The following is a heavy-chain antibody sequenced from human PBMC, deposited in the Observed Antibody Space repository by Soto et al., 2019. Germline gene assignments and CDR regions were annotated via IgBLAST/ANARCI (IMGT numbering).Heavy chain of an antibody. CDR2: IYYSGST. V-gene: IGHV4-39*01. CDR1: GGSISSSSYY. CDR3: ARPRLWQLLSLDWYFDL. Sequence: QLQLQESGPGLVKPSETLSLTCTVSGGSISSSSYYWGWIRQPPGKGLEWIGSIYYSGSTYYNPSLKSRVTISVDTSKNQFSLKLSSVTAADTAVYYCARPRLWQLLSLDWYFDLWGRGTLVTVSS. J-gene: IGHJ2*01. D-gene: IGHD2-15*01.